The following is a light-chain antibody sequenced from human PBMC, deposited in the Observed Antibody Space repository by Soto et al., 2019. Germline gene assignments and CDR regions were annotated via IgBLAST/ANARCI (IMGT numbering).Light chain of an antibody. J-gene: IGLJ1*01. CDR3: SSYTSSDPLAV. V-gene: IGLV2-14*03. CDR1: SSDIGGYNH. Sequence: QSALTQPAAVSGSPGQSITISCTGTSSDIGGYNHVSWYQHHPGKAPQLMIYGVTNRPSGVSNRFSGSKSGNTASLTISGLRAEDEADYYCSSYTSSDPLAVFGPGTKLTVL. CDR2: GVT.